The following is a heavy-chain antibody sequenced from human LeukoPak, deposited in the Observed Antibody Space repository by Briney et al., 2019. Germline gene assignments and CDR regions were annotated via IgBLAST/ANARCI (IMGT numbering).Heavy chain of an antibody. Sequence: SETLSLTCAVYGGSFSGYYWSWIRQPPGKGLEWIGEINHSGSTNYNPSLKSRVTISVDTSKNQFSLKLSSVTAADTAVYYCARGSVLWFRESPFDYWGQGTLVTVSS. CDR1: GGSFSGYY. V-gene: IGHV4-34*01. D-gene: IGHD3-10*01. J-gene: IGHJ4*02. CDR2: INHSGST. CDR3: ARGSVLWFRESPFDY.